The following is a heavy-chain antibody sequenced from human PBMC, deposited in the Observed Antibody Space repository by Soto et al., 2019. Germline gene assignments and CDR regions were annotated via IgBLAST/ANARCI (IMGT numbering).Heavy chain of an antibody. CDR3: ARDRPNYDFWSGYPDY. CDR2: ISSSSSTI. CDR1: GFTFSSYS. J-gene: IGHJ4*02. Sequence: SLRLSCAASGFTFSSYSMNWVRQAPGKGLEWVSYISSSSSTIYYADSVKGRFTISRDNAKNSLYLQMNSLRAEDTAVYYCARDRPNYDFWSGYPDYWGQGTLVTVSS. D-gene: IGHD3-3*01. V-gene: IGHV3-48*01.